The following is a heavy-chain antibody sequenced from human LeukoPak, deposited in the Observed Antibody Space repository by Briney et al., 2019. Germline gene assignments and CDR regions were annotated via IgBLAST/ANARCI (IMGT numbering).Heavy chain of an antibody. Sequence: PSETLSLTCTVSGGSISSYYWSWIRQPPGKGLEWIGYIYYSGSTNYNPSLKSRVTISVDTSKNQFSLKLSSVTAADTAVYYCARRNGSGSFSFDYWGQGTLVTVSS. CDR2: IYYSGST. V-gene: IGHV4-59*08. D-gene: IGHD3-10*01. CDR3: ARRNGSGSFSFDY. CDR1: GGSISSYY. J-gene: IGHJ4*02.